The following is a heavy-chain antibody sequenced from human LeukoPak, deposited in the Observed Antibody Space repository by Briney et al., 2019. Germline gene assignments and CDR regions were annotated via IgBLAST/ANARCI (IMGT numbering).Heavy chain of an antibody. CDR3: ARETQGSSSWY. Sequence: SETLSLTCAVYGGSFSGYYWSWIRQPPGKGLEWIGEINHSGSTNYNPSLKSRVTISVDTSKNQFSLRLSSVTAADTALYSCARETQGSSSWYWGRGTLVIVSS. D-gene: IGHD6-13*01. V-gene: IGHV4-34*01. CDR2: INHSGST. J-gene: IGHJ4*02. CDR1: GGSFSGYY.